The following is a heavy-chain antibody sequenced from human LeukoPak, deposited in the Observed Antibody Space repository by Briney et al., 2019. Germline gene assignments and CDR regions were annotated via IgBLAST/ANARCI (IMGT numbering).Heavy chain of an antibody. CDR1: GGTFSSYA. V-gene: IGHV1-69*13. Sequence: ASVKVSCKASGGTFSSYAISWMRQAPGQGLEWMGGIIPIFGTANYAQKFQGRVTITADESTSTAYMELSSLRSEDTAVYYCATYYYDSSGYYSFDYWGQGTLVTVSS. D-gene: IGHD3-22*01. CDR2: IIPIFGTA. J-gene: IGHJ4*02. CDR3: ATYYYDSSGYYSFDY.